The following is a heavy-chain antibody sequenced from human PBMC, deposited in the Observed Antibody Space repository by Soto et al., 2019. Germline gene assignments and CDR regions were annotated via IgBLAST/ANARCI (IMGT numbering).Heavy chain of an antibody. CDR1: GGSFSGYY. J-gene: IGHJ4*02. CDR2: INHSGST. CDR3: ARKVGQLERRLNRFDY. Sequence: PSETLSLTCTVDGGSFSGYYWSWIRQPPGKGLEWIGEINHSGSTNYNPSLKSRVTISVDTSKNQFSLKLSSVTAADTAVYYCARKVGQLERRLNRFDYWGQGTLVTGSS. V-gene: IGHV4-34*01. D-gene: IGHD1-1*01.